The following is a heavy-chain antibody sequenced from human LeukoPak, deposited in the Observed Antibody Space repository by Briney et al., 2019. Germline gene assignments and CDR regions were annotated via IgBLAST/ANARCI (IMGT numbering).Heavy chain of an antibody. Sequence: GGSLRLSCVASGLTIGSRYMNWVRQAPGKGLEWVSALYLAGNTYYADSVKGRFTISRDTSKNTLYLQINSLRVEDTAVYYCIVFGDSNHWGQGTLVTVSS. CDR2: LYLAGNT. D-gene: IGHD4-17*01. J-gene: IGHJ5*02. CDR3: IVFGDSNH. V-gene: IGHV3-53*01. CDR1: GLTIGSRY.